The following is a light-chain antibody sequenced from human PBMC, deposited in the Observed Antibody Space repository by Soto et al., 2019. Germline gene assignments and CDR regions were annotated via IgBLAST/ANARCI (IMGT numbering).Light chain of an antibody. CDR1: QSVSSN. V-gene: IGKV3-15*01. CDR2: GAS. CDR3: QQYNNWPPFT. J-gene: IGKJ3*01. Sequence: EIVRTQSPATLSVSPGERATLSCRASQSVSSNLAWYQQKPGQAPRLLIYGASTRATGIPAGFSGSGSGTEFTLTISSLQSEDFAVYYCQQYNNWPPFTFGPGTKVDIK.